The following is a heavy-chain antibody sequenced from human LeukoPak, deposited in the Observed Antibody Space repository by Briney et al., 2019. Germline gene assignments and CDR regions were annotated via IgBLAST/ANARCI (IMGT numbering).Heavy chain of an antibody. D-gene: IGHD3-22*01. CDR2: IYTSGST. V-gene: IGHV4-4*07. CDR3: ARLPRYYYDNSGYSRFDP. CDR1: GGSISSYY. Sequence: PSETLSLTCTVSGGSISSYYWSWIRQPAGKGLEWIGRIYTSGSTNYNPSLKSRVTMSVDTSKNHFSLNLTSVTAADTAVYYCARLPRYYYDNSGYSRFDPWGQGTLVIVSS. J-gene: IGHJ5*02.